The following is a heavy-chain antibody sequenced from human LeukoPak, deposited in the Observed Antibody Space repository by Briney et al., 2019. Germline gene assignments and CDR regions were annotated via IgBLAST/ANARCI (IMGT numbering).Heavy chain of an antibody. CDR3: ARDHPAYSSSWYLAFDI. J-gene: IGHJ3*02. Sequence: SETLSLTCNVSGASVSSGSYYWSWIRQPPGKELEWIGYIYYSGSTSYNPSLKSRVTISVDTSKNHFSLKLTSVTAADTAVYYCARDHPAYSSSWYLAFDIWGQGTMVTVSS. D-gene: IGHD6-13*01. CDR2: IYYSGST. V-gene: IGHV4-61*03. CDR1: GASVSSGSYY.